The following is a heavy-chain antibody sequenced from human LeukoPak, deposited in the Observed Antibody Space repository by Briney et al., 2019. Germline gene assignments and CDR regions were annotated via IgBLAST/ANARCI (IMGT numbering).Heavy chain of an antibody. V-gene: IGHV4-59*01. CDR1: GDSISHSY. J-gene: IGHJ4*02. CDR2: IYYSGST. Sequence: PSETLSLTCTVSGDSISHSYWSWIRQPPGKGLEWIGYIYYSGSTNYNPSLKSRVTISVDTSKNQFSLKLSSVTAADTAVYYCARARAFTVDYWGQGTLVTVSS. CDR3: ARARAFTVDY. D-gene: IGHD4-11*01.